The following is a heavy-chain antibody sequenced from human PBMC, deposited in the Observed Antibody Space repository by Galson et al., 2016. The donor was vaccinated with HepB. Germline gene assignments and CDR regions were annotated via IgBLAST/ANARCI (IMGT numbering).Heavy chain of an antibody. CDR3: ARTGGGHCDGERCYNWFDP. V-gene: IGHV1-18*01. Sequence: SVKVSCKASGYRFGSYGISWVRQAPGLGLEWMGWIKPSSGKTDYAQRFAGRVTMTIDTSTTTAYMDLRSLTSDDTAVYYCARTGGGHCDGERCYNWFDPWGQGTLVSVSS. CDR2: IKPSSGKT. D-gene: IGHD2-21*01. CDR1: GYRFGSYG. J-gene: IGHJ5*02.